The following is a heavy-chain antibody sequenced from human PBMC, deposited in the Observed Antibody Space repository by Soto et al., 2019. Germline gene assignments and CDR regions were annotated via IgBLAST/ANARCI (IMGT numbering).Heavy chain of an antibody. Sequence: QITLNESGPTLVKPTQTLTLTCTFSGFSLGTYGVGVGWIRQPPGKALEWLALIYWDDDKRYSPSLKSRLTITTDTSKSQVFLTLTNMDPVDTATYYCAHRGGGIVDWYFDLWGRGTPVIVSS. J-gene: IGHJ2*01. CDR2: IYWDDDK. CDR1: GFSLGTYGVG. D-gene: IGHD1-26*01. CDR3: AHRGGGIVDWYFDL. V-gene: IGHV2-5*02.